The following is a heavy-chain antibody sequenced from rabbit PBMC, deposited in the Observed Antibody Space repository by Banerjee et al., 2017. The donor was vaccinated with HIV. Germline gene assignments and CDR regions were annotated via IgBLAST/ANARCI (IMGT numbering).Heavy chain of an antibody. CDR2: IGASTSST. J-gene: IGHJ4*01. CDR3: ARASSSGYPFNL. V-gene: IGHV1S40*01. CDR1: GFSFSSGYY. D-gene: IGHD1-1*01. Sequence: QSLEESGGDLAKLGASLTLTCTASGFSFSSGYYMCWVRQAPGKGLEWIACIGASTSSTAYASWAKGRFTISKTSSTTVTLQMTSLTAADTATYFCARASSSGYPFNLWGPGTLVTVS.